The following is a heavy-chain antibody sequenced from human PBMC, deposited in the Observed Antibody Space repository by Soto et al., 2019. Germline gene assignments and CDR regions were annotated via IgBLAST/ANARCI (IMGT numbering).Heavy chain of an antibody. Sequence: QVQLVQSGAEVKKPGASVKVSCKASGYTFTSYGISWVRQAPGQGLEWMGWISAYNGNTNYAQKLQGRVTMTTDTATSTAYMELRSLRSDDTAVYYCAREKRRGYSYGYVHWFDPWGQGTLVTVSS. CDR1: GYTFTSYG. J-gene: IGHJ5*02. V-gene: IGHV1-18*04. CDR3: AREKRRGYSYGYVHWFDP. D-gene: IGHD5-18*01. CDR2: ISAYNGNT.